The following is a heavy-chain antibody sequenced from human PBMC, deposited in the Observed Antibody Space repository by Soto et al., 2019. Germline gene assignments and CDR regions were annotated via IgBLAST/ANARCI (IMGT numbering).Heavy chain of an antibody. D-gene: IGHD6-13*01. Sequence: EVQLVQSGAEGKKPGESLKISCKGSGYSFTSYWIGWVRQMPGKGLEWMGIIYPGDSDTRYSPSFQGQVTISADKSISTAYLQWSSLKASDTAMYYCARQEGVAAAGYYYYGMDVWGQGTTVTVSS. J-gene: IGHJ6*02. V-gene: IGHV5-51*01. CDR1: GYSFTSYW. CDR3: ARQEGVAAAGYYYYGMDV. CDR2: IYPGDSDT.